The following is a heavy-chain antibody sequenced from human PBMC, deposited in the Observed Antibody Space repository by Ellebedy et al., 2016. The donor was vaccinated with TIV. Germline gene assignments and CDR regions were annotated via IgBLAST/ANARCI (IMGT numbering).Heavy chain of an antibody. D-gene: IGHD2-21*02. CDR1: GFPFRTYG. V-gene: IGHV3-30*02. J-gene: IGHJ4*02. Sequence: GGSLRLXCAASGFPFRTYGMHWARQAPGKGLEWVAFIGNDGRSKHYAESVRGRFTIARDDSTMTLYLEMNTLRVEDSAVYYCATDGAHRDIEYWGQGTLVTVSS. CDR3: ATDGAHRDIEY. CDR2: IGNDGRSK.